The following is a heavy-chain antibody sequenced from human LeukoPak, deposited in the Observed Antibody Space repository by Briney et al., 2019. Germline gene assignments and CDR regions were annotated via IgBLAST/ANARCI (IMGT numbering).Heavy chain of an antibody. Sequence: GGSLRLSCAASGFIFSSYGVHWVRQAPGKGLEWVAFIRYDGSNKDYADSVKGRFTISRDNSKNTLYLQMNSLRAEDTAVYYCAKGLSWGTDYWGQGTLVTVSS. J-gene: IGHJ4*02. CDR3: AKGLSWGTDY. CDR1: GFIFSSYG. CDR2: IRYDGSNK. V-gene: IGHV3-30*02. D-gene: IGHD6-13*01.